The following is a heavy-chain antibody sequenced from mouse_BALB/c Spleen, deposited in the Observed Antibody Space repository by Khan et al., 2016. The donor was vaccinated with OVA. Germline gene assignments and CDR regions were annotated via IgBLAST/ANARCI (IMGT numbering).Heavy chain of an antibody. CDR2: IWSDGKT. V-gene: IGHV2-6*02. J-gene: IGHJ4*01. Sequence: QVQGKKEGPGLVAPSQSLSITCTVSGFSSTSYGVHWVRQPPGKGLEWLVVIWSDGKTTYNSTLKSRLSISKDNPKSHVFLQMNSLQTDDTARYTSSRKTHKIKTVMDNSAKGSSWTVSS. CDR1: GFSSTSYG. CDR3: SRKTHKIKTVMDN. D-gene: IGHD2-4*01.